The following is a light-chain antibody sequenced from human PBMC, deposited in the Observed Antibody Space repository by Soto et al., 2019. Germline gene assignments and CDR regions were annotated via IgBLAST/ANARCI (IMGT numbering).Light chain of an antibody. V-gene: IGKV1-39*01. J-gene: IGKJ4*01. CDR2: AAS. Sequence: DIQMTQSPSSLSASVGDRVTITCRASQSISNYLNWYQQKPGKAPKLLIYAASSLQSGVPSRFSGSGSGTDFTLTISSLQAEDFATYYCQPSYSTPLTFGGGTKVEIK. CDR3: QPSYSTPLT. CDR1: QSISNY.